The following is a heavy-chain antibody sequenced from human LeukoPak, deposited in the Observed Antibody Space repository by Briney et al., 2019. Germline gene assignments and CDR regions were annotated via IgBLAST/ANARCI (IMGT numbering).Heavy chain of an antibody. CDR2: ISGSGGST. J-gene: IGHJ4*02. CDR1: GFTLYSYA. CDR3: AKETKLGDY. D-gene: IGHD3-10*02. Sequence: GGALQLSCAAPGFTLYSYALSLGRPAPGEGLEWVSAISGSGGSTYYADSVKGRFTISRDNSKNTLYLQMNSLRAEDTAVYYCAKETKLGDYWGQGTLVTVSS. V-gene: IGHV3-23*01.